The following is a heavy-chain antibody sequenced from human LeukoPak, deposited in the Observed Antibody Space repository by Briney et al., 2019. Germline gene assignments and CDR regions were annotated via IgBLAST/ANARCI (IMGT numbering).Heavy chain of an antibody. D-gene: IGHD3-10*01. Sequence: GGSLRLSCAASGFTFSSYAMSWVRQAPGKGLEWVANIKQDGSEKYYVDSVKGRFTISRDNAKNSLYLQMNSLRAEDTAVYYCARDFPHQLLWFGESNVNYYYYYMDVWGKGTTVTVSS. CDR2: IKQDGSEK. J-gene: IGHJ6*03. CDR1: GFTFSSYA. V-gene: IGHV3-7*01. CDR3: ARDFPHQLLWFGESNVNYYYYYMDV.